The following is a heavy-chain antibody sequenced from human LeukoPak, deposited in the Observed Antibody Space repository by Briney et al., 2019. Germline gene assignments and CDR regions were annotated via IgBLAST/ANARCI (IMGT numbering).Heavy chain of an antibody. D-gene: IGHD3-22*01. CDR3: ARGRYYESSGYFVYYFDY. J-gene: IGHJ4*02. Sequence: PSETLSLTCTVSGGSMSNYYWSWIRQPPGKGLDWIGYIYYRGSTNYNPSLKSRVTISLDTSKNQFFLKVSSVTAADTAVYYCARGRYYESSGYFVYYFDYWGQGTLVTVSS. CDR2: IYYRGST. CDR1: GGSMSNYY. V-gene: IGHV4-59*01.